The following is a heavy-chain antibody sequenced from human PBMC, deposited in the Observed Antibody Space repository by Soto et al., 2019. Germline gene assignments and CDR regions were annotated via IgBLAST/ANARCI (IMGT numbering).Heavy chain of an antibody. D-gene: IGHD5-12*01. CDR2: TSADNGNT. V-gene: IGHV1-18*01. CDR1: GYTFNNYG. Sequence: GASAKVSCKASGYTFNNYGISWVRQAPGKGLEWMGWTSADNGNTNYAQKFQGRVTMTTDTTTSTAYMELRSLRSDDTAVYYCARPPQATRPYYFYGMDVWGHGTTVTVSS. CDR3: ARPPQATRPYYFYGMDV. J-gene: IGHJ6*02.